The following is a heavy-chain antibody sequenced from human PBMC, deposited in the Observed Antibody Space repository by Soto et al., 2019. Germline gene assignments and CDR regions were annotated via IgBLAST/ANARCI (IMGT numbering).Heavy chain of an antibody. CDR2: IDPSDSQT. Sequence: PGESLKSSFHGSGYSFACYWITWVRQKPGKVLEWMGRIDPSDSQTYYSPSFRGHVTISVTKSITTVFLQWSSLRASDTAMYYCARQIYDSDTDPNGQYYFDSWGQGTPVNVSS. CDR1: GYSFACYW. J-gene: IGHJ4*02. D-gene: IGHD3-22*01. V-gene: IGHV5-10-1*01. CDR3: ARQIYDSDTDPNGQYYFDS.